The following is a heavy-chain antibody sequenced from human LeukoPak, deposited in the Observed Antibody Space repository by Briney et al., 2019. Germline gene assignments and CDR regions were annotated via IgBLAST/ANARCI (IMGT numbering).Heavy chain of an antibody. CDR3: AREVYFTMVRGPFDY. J-gene: IGHJ4*02. CDR2: ILPILGIA. V-gene: IGHV1-69*04. Sequence: SVKVSCKASGGTFSSYAISCVGQAPGEGLEWMGRILPILGIANYAQKFQGRVTITADKSTSTAYMELSSLGSEDTTVDYCAREVYFTMVRGPFDYWGQGTLVTVSS. CDR1: GGTFSSYA. D-gene: IGHD3-10*01.